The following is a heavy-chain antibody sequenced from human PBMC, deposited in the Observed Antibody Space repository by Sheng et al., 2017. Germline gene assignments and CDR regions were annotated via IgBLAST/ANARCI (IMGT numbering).Heavy chain of an antibody. D-gene: IGHD6-19*01. CDR2: INHSGST. CDR1: GGSFSGYY. CDR3: ARGAGHSSGWYTH. Sequence: QVQLQQWGAGLLKPSETLSLTCAVYGGSFSGYYWSWIRQPPGKGLEWIGEINHSGSTNYNPSLKSRVTISVDTSKNQFSLKLSSVTAADTAVYYCARGAGHSSGWYTHWGQGTLVTVSS. J-gene: IGHJ4*02. V-gene: IGHV4-34*01.